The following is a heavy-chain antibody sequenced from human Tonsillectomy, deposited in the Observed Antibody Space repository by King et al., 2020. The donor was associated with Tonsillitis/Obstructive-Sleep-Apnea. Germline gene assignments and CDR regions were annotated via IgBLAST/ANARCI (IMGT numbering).Heavy chain of an antibody. CDR2: IYYSGST. CDR1: GGSISSGGYY. CDR3: ARVQYDVCSGYYYYYYYGMDV. J-gene: IGHJ6*02. D-gene: IGHD3-3*01. Sequence: VQLQESGPGLVKPSQTLSLTCTVSGGSISSGGYYWSWIRQHPGKGLEWIGYIYYSGSTYYNPSLKSRVTISVDTSKNQFSLKLSSVTAADTAVYYCARVQYDVCSGYYYYYYYGMDVWGQGTTVTVSS. V-gene: IGHV4-31*03.